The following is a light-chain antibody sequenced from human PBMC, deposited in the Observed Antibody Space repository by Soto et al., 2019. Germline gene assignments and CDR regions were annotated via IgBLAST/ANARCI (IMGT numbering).Light chain of an antibody. J-gene: IGLJ2*01. Sequence: QPVLTQSSSASASLGSSVKLTCTLSSGHSSYIIAWHQQQPGKAPRYLMKLEGSGSYNKGSGAPVRFSGSSSGADGYLTISSLDSEDQGHYYCKTSDSNLVVFDGCTQLTVL. CDR1: SGHSSYI. CDR3: KTSDSNLVV. CDR2: LEGSGSY. V-gene: IGLV4-60*03.